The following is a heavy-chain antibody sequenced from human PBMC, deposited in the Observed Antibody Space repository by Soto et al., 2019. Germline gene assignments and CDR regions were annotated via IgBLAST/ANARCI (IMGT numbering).Heavy chain of an antibody. J-gene: IGHJ6*02. V-gene: IGHV1-69*13. CDR3: ARSRPFPDHPVYYYYYGMDV. CDR2: IIPIFGTA. D-gene: IGHD4-17*01. Sequence: SVKFSCKAAGGTFSSYAISWVRQAPGQGLEWMGGIIPIFGTANYAQKFQGRVTITADESTSTTYMELSSLRSEDTAVYYCARSRPFPDHPVYYYYYGMDVWGQGTTVTVSS. CDR1: GGTFSSYA.